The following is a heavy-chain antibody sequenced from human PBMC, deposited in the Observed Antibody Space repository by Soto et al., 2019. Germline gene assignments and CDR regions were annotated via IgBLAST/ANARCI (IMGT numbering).Heavy chain of an antibody. D-gene: IGHD2-2*01. J-gene: IGHJ3*02. CDR3: ARVLGGWFINQLLNACYI. CDR2: ISHSGST. V-gene: IGHV4-59*01. Sequence: SETLSLACTVSGDSITSYYPGRLQKPPGKGPEWLGYISHSGSTNYYPSLKGRIPISVDTSKSQFSLKLSFVTAADTAVYYCARVLGGWFINQLLNACYIWGQGTMVTVSS. CDR1: GDSITSYY.